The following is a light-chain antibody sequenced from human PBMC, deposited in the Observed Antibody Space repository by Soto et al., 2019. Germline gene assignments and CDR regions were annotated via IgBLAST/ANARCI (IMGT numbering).Light chain of an antibody. CDR3: QQYNNWPPFT. V-gene: IGKV3-15*01. J-gene: IGKJ3*01. Sequence: EIVMTQSPATLSVSPGERVTLSCRASQSVSRSLAWYQQKPGQAPRLLIYGASTRATGIPARFSGSGSGTEFTLTISSLQSEDFAVYSCQQYNNWPPFTFGPGTKVDI. CDR2: GAS. CDR1: QSVSRS.